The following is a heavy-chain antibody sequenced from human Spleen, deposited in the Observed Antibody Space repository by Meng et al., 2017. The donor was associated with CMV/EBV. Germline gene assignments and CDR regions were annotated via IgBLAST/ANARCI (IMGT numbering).Heavy chain of an antibody. J-gene: IGHJ4*02. D-gene: IGHD2-21*01. CDR3: ARTAYCGGDCYSYFDY. Sequence: SGYTFTAYYMHWVRQAPGQGLEWMGWINPDNGGTNYAQKFLGRVTMTRDTSITTAYMELRSLRSDDTAVYYCARTAYCGGDCYSYFDYWGQGTLVTVSS. CDR2: INPDNGGT. CDR1: GYTFTAYY. V-gene: IGHV1-2*02.